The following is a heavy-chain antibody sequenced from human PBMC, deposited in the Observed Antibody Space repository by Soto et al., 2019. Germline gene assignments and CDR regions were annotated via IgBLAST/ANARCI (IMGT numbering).Heavy chain of an antibody. CDR3: ARDSLWFGELFPSYYYGMDV. Sequence: QVQLVQSGAEVKKPGSSVKVSCKASGGTFSSYAISWVRQAPGQGLEXMGGIIPIFGTANYAQKFQGRVTITADKSTSTAYMELSSLRSEDTAVYYCARDSLWFGELFPSYYYGMDVWGQGTTVTVSS. CDR2: IIPIFGTA. J-gene: IGHJ6*02. D-gene: IGHD3-10*01. CDR1: GGTFSSYA. V-gene: IGHV1-69*06.